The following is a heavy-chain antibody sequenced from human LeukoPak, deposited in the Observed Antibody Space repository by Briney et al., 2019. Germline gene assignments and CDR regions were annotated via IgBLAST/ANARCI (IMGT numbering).Heavy chain of an antibody. V-gene: IGHV4-59*01. J-gene: IGHJ4*02. CDR3: ASAPNENFFDC. CDR1: GVPISIYH. CDR2: ISYSGET. Sequence: PSETLSLTCNVAGVPISIYHWSWIRQAPGRGLEWIGYISYSGETNYNPSLKSRVTISQDTSTNQFTLKLTSVTAADTAIYYCASAPNENFFDCWGQGTLVTVSS.